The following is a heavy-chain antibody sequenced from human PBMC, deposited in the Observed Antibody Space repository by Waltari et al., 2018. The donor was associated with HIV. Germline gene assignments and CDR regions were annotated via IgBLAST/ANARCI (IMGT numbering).Heavy chain of an antibody. J-gene: IGHJ4*02. CDR3: ARYGQGDCSGGTCEYYIDY. Sequence: EVQLVQSGAELQKPGESLRISCEGYGYSFTTYWVAWVRQVPGKGLEWMGIITPGDSDTRYSPSFRGHVTISADTSIDTAYLQWSSLQASDTAMYFCARYGQGDCSGGTCEYYIDYWGQGTLVIVSS. V-gene: IGHV5-51*01. CDR1: GYSFTTYW. D-gene: IGHD2-15*01. CDR2: ITPGDSDT.